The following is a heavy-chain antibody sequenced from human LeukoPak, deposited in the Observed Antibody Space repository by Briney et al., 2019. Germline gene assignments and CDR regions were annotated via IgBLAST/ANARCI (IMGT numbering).Heavy chain of an antibody. CDR3: ARGIAVAGARTYYFDY. V-gene: IGHV6-1*01. CDR2: TYYRSKWYN. D-gene: IGHD6-19*01. J-gene: IGHJ4*02. Sequence: SQTLSLTCAISGDSVSSNSAAWNWIRQSPSRGLEWLGRTYYRSKWYNDYAVSVKSRITINPDTSKNQFSLQLNSVTPEDTAVYYCARGIAVAGARTYYFDYWGQGTLVTVS. CDR1: GDSVSSNSAA.